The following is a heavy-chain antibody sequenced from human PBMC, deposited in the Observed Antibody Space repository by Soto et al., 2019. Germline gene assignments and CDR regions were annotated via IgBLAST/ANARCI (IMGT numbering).Heavy chain of an antibody. J-gene: IGHJ4*02. CDR2: ISGSGGST. D-gene: IGHD3-22*01. V-gene: IGHV3-23*01. CDR1: EFTFSSYA. Sequence: GGSLRLSCAASEFTFSSYAMNWVRQAPGKGLEWVSGISGSGGSTHYADSVKGRMTISRDNSKKTLYLLMNSLRAEDTAVYYCAKDRKNYDRSGFFSLFDFRGQGTRVTVSS. CDR3: AKDRKNYDRSGFFSLFDF.